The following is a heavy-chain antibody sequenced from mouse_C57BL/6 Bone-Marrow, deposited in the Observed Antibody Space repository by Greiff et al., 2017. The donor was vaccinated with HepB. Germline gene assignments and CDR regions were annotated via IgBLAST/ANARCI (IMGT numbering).Heavy chain of an antibody. V-gene: IGHV5-17*01. J-gene: IGHJ3*01. CDR2: ISSGSSTI. CDR3: ARDYYGSSLAY. CDR1: GFTFSDYG. D-gene: IGHD1-1*01. Sequence: EVQLVESGGGLVKPGGSLKLSCAASGFTFSDYGMHWVRQAPEKGLEWVAYISSGSSTIYYADTVKGRFTISRDNAKNTLFLQMTSLRSEDTAIYYCARDYYGSSLAYWGQGTLVTVSA.